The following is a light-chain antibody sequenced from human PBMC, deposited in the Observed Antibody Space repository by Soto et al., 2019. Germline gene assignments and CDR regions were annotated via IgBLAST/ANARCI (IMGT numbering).Light chain of an antibody. CDR1: SSDVGGYNY. CDR2: EVT. Sequence: QSALTQPASVSGSLGQSITISCTGTSSDVGGYNYVSWYQHHPGKDPKVVIFEVTKRPSGVSSRFSGSKSGNTASLTVSGLHAEDEGDYYCSSFTSISTALFGGGTQLTVL. CDR3: SSFTSISTAL. V-gene: IGLV2-14*01. J-gene: IGLJ2*01.